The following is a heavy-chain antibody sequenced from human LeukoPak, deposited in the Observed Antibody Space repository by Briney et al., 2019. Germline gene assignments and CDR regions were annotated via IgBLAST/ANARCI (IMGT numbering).Heavy chain of an antibody. CDR3: ARYAAAAGPNWFDP. D-gene: IGHD6-13*01. CDR2: IYYTGNT. CDR1: GVSISNYY. V-gene: IGHV4-59*01. Sequence: PSETLSLTCTVSGVSISNYYWSWIRQPPGKGLEWIGLIYYTGNTHYNPSLKSRVTISVVTSKNQFSLKLTSVTAADTAVYYCARYAAAAGPNWFDPWGQGTLVTVSS. J-gene: IGHJ5*02.